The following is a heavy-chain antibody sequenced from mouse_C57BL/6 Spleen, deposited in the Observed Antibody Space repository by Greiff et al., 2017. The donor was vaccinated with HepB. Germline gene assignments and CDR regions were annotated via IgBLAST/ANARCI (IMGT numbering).Heavy chain of an antibody. J-gene: IGHJ4*01. CDR2: IWSGGST. D-gene: IGHD2-4*01. V-gene: IGHV2-2*01. Sequence: QVQLQQSGPGLVQPSQSLSITCTVSGFSLTSYGVHWVRQSPGKGLEWVGVIWSGGSTDNNAAFISRLGISKDNSKSKVFIKMNSLQTADTAKYYCASNGDYDYAMDYWGQGTSVTVSS. CDR3: ASNGDYDYAMDY. CDR1: GFSLTSYG.